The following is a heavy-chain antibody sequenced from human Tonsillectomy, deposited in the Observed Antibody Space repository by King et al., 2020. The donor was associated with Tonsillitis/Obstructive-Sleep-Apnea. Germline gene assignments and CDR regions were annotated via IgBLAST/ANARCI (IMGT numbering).Heavy chain of an antibody. J-gene: IGHJ4*02. V-gene: IGHV3-21*01. CDR3: ARGDGITTRPLDY. CDR1: GFTFSSYS. CDR2: ISSGSSYI. D-gene: IGHD6-6*01. Sequence: VQLVESGGGLVKPGGSLRLSCAASGFTFSSYSMIWVRQAPGKGLEWVSSISSGSSYIYYADSVKGRFTISRDNAKNSLYLQMNSLRAEDTAVYYCARGDGITTRPLDYWGQGTLVTVSS.